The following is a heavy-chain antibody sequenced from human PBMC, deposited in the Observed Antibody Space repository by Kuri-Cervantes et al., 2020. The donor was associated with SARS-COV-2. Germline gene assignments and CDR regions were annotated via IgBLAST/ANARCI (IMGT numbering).Heavy chain of an antibody. J-gene: IGHJ4*02. CDR3: ARAPVPAYGDLPYDY. D-gene: IGHD4-17*01. Sequence: GESLKISCAASGFTFRSYSMNWVRQAPGKGLEWVSSISSSSGYIYYADSLKGRFTISRDNAKNSLYLQMNSLRAEDTAVYYCARAPVPAYGDLPYDYWGQGTLVTVSS. V-gene: IGHV3-21*01. CDR2: ISSSSGYI. CDR1: GFTFRSYS.